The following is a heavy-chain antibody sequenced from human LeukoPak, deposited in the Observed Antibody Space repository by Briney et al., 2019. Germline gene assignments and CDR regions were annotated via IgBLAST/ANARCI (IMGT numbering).Heavy chain of an antibody. CDR1: GFTFGSYA. CDR3: AKTTTGYSSGRYPAWPIDY. J-gene: IGHJ4*02. V-gene: IGHV3-23*01. CDR2: IFGSGGSA. D-gene: IGHD2-15*01. Sequence: GGSLRLSCAASGFTFGSYAMYWVRQAPGKGLEWVSGIFGSGGSAHYADSVKGRFTISRDNSKNTVYPQMDSLRAEDTATYSCAKTTTGYSSGRYPAWPIDYWGQGTLVTVSS.